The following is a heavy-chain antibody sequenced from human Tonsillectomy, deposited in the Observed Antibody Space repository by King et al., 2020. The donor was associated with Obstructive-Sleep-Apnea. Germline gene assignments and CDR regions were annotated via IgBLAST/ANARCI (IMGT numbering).Heavy chain of an antibody. J-gene: IGHJ4*02. Sequence: QLQESGPGLVKPSETLSLICSVSGDSITSSHWSWIRQPPGKRLGWIGYIYYRGSTKYNPSLKSRVTMSIDPSKTQISLNLRSLTAADTAVYYCARNGPWDPDPYYFDHWGQGTLVTVSS. CDR2: IYYRGST. V-gene: IGHV4-59*13. CDR3: ARNGPWDPDPYYFDH. CDR1: GDSITSSH. D-gene: IGHD1-26*01.